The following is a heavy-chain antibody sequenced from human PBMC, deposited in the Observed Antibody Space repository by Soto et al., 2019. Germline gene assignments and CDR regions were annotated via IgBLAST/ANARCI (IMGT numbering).Heavy chain of an antibody. V-gene: IGHV1-3*01. CDR2: INAGNGNT. J-gene: IGHJ6*02. D-gene: IGHD3-22*01. CDR3: ARDTNDSSDYYQHYYYGMDV. Sequence: ASVKVSCKASGYTFTSYGIHWVRQAPGQRLEWTGWINAGNGNTKYSEKFQGRVTITRDTSASTAYLELSSLRSEDTAVYYCARDTNDSSDYYQHYYYGMDVWGPGTTVSVSS. CDR1: GYTFTSYG.